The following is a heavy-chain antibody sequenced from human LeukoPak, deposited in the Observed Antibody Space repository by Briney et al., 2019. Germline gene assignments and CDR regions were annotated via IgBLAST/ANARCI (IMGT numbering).Heavy chain of an antibody. J-gene: IGHJ5*02. CDR3: TRDRRGWYRWFDP. D-gene: IGHD6-19*01. V-gene: IGHV3-48*03. CDR2: IDSSGGDI. CDR1: GFTFSSYE. Sequence: GGSLRLSCAASGFTFSSYEMNWVRQAPGKGLEWVSHIDSSGGDIHYADSVKGRFTISRDNAKNSLYLQMNSLRAEDTAVYYCTRDRRGWYRWFDPWGQGTLVTVSS.